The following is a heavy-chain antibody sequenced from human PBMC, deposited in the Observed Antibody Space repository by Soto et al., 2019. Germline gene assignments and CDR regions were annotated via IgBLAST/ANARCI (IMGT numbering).Heavy chain of an antibody. J-gene: IGHJ5*02. CDR2: ISSSSSTI. D-gene: IGHD6-13*01. Sequence: VGSLRLSCAASGFTFSSYSMNWVRQAPGKGLEWVPYISSSSSTIYYADSVKGRFTISRDNAKNSLYLQMNSLRAEDTAVYYCARHPERIAQIGWFDPWGQGTLVTVSS. CDR3: ARHPERIAQIGWFDP. V-gene: IGHV3-48*01. CDR1: GFTFSSYS.